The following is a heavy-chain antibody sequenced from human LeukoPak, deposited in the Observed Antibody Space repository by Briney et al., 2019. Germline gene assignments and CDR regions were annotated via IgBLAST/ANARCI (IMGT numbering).Heavy chain of an antibody. CDR1: GFTFGTYA. V-gene: IGHV3-23*01. CDR2: ISGGGSST. Sequence: GGSLRLSCAASGFTFGTYAMSWVRQAPGKGLEWASGISGGGSSTYYADSVKGRFTISRDNFKNTLFLQMNSLRAEDTAVYYCAKGFDFSNPGTDYWGQGTLVTVSS. D-gene: IGHD3-3*01. J-gene: IGHJ4*02. CDR3: AKGFDFSNPGTDY.